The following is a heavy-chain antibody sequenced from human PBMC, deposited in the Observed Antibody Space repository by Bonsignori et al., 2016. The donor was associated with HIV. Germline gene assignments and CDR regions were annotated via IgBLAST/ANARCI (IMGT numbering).Heavy chain of an antibody. D-gene: IGHD4-17*01. CDR2: VYFSGST. V-gene: IGHV4-59*01. J-gene: IGHJ4*02. CDR3: ARDDYGDYYFDF. Sequence: WIRQPPGKGLEWIGNVYFSGSTIYNPSLESRVTISVDTSNNQFSLTLRSVTAADTAVYYCARDDYGDYYFDFWGPGSPGHRLL.